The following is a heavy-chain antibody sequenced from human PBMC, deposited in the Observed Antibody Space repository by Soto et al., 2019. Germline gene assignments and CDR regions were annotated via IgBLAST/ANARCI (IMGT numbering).Heavy chain of an antibody. V-gene: IGHV1-46*01. CDR3: ARGGNGDNVGYWYFDL. CDR1: GYTFTTYY. Sequence: QVQLVQSGAEVKKPGASVEVSCKASGYTFTTYYIHWVRHAPGQGLEWMGVINPGGVSTKYAQKFQYRGTMTSDTSTSTVYMDLSSLRSEDTAVYFCARGGNGDNVGYWYFDLWGRGTLVTVSP. CDR2: INPGGVST. D-gene: IGHD4-17*01. J-gene: IGHJ2*01.